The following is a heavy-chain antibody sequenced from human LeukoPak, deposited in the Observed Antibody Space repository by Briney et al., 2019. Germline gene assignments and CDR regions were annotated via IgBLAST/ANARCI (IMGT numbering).Heavy chain of an antibody. Sequence: GGSLRLSCAASGFTFSSYEMNWVRQAPGKGLEWVSYISSSGGTIYYADSVKGRFTISRDNAKNSLYLQMNSLRAEDTAVYYCARSTGIAVAYDYWGQGTLVTVSS. CDR2: ISSSGGTI. V-gene: IGHV3-48*03. CDR3: ARSTGIAVAYDY. D-gene: IGHD6-19*01. J-gene: IGHJ4*02. CDR1: GFTFSSYE.